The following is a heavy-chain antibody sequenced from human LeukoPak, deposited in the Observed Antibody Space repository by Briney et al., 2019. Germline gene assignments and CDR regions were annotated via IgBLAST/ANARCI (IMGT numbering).Heavy chain of an antibody. CDR1: GGSITGYY. J-gene: IGHJ4*02. D-gene: IGHD3-22*01. CDR3: AREEFLHEIDSSGYFVY. Sequence: SETLCLTCTVSGGSITGYYWNWIRQPAGQGLEWLGRVYSSGVGNYNPSLTSRVTMSVDTSKNQFSLKLTSLTAADTAVYYCAREEFLHEIDSSGYFVYWGQGTLVTVSS. CDR2: VYSSGVG. V-gene: IGHV4-4*07.